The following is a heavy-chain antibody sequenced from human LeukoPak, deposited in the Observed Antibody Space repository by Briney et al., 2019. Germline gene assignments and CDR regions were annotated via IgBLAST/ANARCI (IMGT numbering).Heavy chain of an antibody. V-gene: IGHV4-39*07. J-gene: IGHJ4*02. CDR3: ASERGYHAN. CDR2: IYYRGNI. D-gene: IGHD5-12*01. CDR1: GASISTRGYY. Sequence: SETLSLTCTVSGASISTRGYYWGWIRQPPGNGLEWIGTIYYRGNIYYNPSLEGRVTMSVDTSKNQFSLNVISMTAADTAMYYCASERGYHANWGQGTLVTVSS.